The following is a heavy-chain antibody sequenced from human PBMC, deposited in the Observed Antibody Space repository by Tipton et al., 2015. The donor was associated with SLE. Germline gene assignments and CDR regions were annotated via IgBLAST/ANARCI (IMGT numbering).Heavy chain of an antibody. CDR1: GGSISTFY. CDR2: IFYSDNT. Sequence: TLSLTCTVSGGSISTFYWTWIRQPPGKGLEWIGYIFYSDNTNYNPSLKSRVTISVDTSKNQFSLELNSVTAADTAVYYCARGGLGSDLRGSIYLGLWGQGALVIVSS. D-gene: IGHD7-27*01. V-gene: IGHV4-59*01. J-gene: IGHJ1*01. CDR3: ARGGLGSDLRGSIYLGL.